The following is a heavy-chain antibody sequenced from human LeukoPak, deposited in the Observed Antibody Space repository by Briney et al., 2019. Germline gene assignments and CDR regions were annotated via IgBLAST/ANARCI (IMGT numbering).Heavy chain of an antibody. Sequence: GGSLRLSCAASGFTFSSYGMHWVRQAPGKGLEWVAVISYDGSNKYYADSVKGRFTISRDNSKYTLYLQMNSLRAEDTAVYYCAVQGAHFDYWGQGTLVTVSS. CDR3: AVQGAHFDY. CDR2: ISYDGSNK. J-gene: IGHJ4*02. V-gene: IGHV3-30*03. CDR1: GFTFSSYG. D-gene: IGHD4/OR15-4a*01.